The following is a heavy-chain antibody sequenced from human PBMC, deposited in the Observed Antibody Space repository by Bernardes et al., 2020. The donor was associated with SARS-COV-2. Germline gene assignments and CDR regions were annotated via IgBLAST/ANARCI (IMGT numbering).Heavy chain of an antibody. CDR1: GFTFSSYS. CDR2: ISSSSSYI. Sequence: GGSLRLSCAASGFTFSSYSMNWVRQAPGKGLEWVSSISSSSSYIYYADSVKGRFTISRDNAKNSLYLQMNSLRAEDTAVYYCARGYYGSGSYYSTPPEYFQHWGQGTLVTVSS. CDR3: ARGYYGSGSYYSTPPEYFQH. J-gene: IGHJ1*01. V-gene: IGHV3-21*01. D-gene: IGHD3-10*01.